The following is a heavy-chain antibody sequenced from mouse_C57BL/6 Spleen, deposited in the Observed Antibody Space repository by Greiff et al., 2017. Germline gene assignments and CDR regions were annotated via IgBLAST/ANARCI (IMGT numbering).Heavy chain of an antibody. Sequence: VQLQQSGPGLVQPSQSLSITCTVSGFSLTSYGVHWVRQSPGKGLEWLGVIWRGGSTDYNAAFMSRLSITKDNSKSQVFFKMNSLQADDTAIYYCAKNSGSSYSWYFDVWGTGTTVTVSS. V-gene: IGHV2-5*01. D-gene: IGHD1-1*01. J-gene: IGHJ1*03. CDR2: IWRGGST. CDR3: AKNSGSSYSWYFDV. CDR1: GFSLTSYG.